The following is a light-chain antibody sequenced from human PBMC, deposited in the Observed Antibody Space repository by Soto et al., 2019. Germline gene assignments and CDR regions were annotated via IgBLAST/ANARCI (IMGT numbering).Light chain of an antibody. J-gene: IGLJ1*01. Sequence: QSALTQPASVSGSPGQSITISCTGTSSDVGGYNYVSWYQQHPGKAPKLTIYDVSNRPSGVSNRFSGSKSGNTASLTISGLQAEDEADYYCSSYTSSSTLPYVFGTGTKVTVL. CDR1: SSDVGGYNY. CDR2: DVS. V-gene: IGLV2-14*01. CDR3: SSYTSSSTLPYV.